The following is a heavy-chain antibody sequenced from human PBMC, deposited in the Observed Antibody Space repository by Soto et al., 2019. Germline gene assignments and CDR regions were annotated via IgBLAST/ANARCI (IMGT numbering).Heavy chain of an antibody. CDR1: GFTFSSYW. D-gene: IGHD2-2*02. V-gene: IGHV3-7*03. CDR2: MRQDGGEK. J-gene: IGHJ4*02. Sequence: PGGSLRLSCAASGFTFSSYWMSWVRQAPGKGPEWVADMRQDGGEKYYVDSVKGRSTISRDNAKNSLYLQMNTLRPEDTAVYYCARILCSSTSCYTFDYWGQGTLVTVSS. CDR3: ARILCSSTSCYTFDY.